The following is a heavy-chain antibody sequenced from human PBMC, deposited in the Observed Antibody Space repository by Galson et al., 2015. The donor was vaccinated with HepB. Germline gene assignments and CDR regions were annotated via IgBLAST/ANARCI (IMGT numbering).Heavy chain of an antibody. CDR1: GFTFSSYW. D-gene: IGHD5/OR15-5a*01. V-gene: IGHV3-7*03. CDR3: ARGGKCLSDVFDY. Sequence: SLRLSCAASGFTFSSYWMSWVRQAPGKGLQWVANIQHDGSEKYYVHSVEGRFTISRDNDKNSLLLQMNSLRAEDTAVYYCARGGKCLSDVFDYWGQGTLVTVSS. CDR2: IQHDGSEK. J-gene: IGHJ4*02.